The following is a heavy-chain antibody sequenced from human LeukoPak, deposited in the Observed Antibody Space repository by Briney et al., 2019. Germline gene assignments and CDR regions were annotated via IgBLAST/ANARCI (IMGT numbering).Heavy chain of an antibody. Sequence: SQTLSLTCTVSGGSISSGDYYWNWIRQPPGEGLVWVGYIYYGGSTYYNPSLKSRVTISVDTSRNQFSLRLRSVTAADTAVYYCARTLFDSSAYSDCWGRGTLVTVSS. CDR3: ARTLFDSSAYSDC. V-gene: IGHV4-30-4*01. CDR2: IYYGGST. J-gene: IGHJ4*02. D-gene: IGHD3-22*01. CDR1: GGSISSGDYY.